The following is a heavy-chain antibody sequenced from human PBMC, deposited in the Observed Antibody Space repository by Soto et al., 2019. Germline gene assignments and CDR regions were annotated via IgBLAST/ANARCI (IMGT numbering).Heavy chain of an antibody. V-gene: IGHV4-30-2*01. J-gene: IGHJ3*02. CDR1: GGSISSGGYS. CDR3: ARTPDI. Sequence: SETLSLTCAVSGGSISSGGYSWILIRQPPGKGLEWIGYIYHSGSTYYNPSLKSRVTISVDRSKNQFSLKLSSVTAADTAVYYCARTPDIWGQGTMVTVSS. CDR2: IYHSGST.